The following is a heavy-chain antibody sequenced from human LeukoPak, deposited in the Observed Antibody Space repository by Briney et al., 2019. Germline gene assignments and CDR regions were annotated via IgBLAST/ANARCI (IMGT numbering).Heavy chain of an antibody. D-gene: IGHD7-27*01. J-gene: IGHJ4*02. CDR1: GFTFSSYW. CDR3: ATLGPSAGTDY. Sequence: GGSLRLSCAASGFTFSSYWMYWVRQAPGKGLVWVSRIKPDGSSTSYADSVKGRFTISRDNAKNTLYLQMNSLRAEDTAVYYCATLGPSAGTDYWGQGTLVTVSS. V-gene: IGHV3-74*01. CDR2: IKPDGSST.